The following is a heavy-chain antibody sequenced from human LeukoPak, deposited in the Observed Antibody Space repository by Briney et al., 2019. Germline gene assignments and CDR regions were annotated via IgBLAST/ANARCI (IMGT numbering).Heavy chain of an antibody. CDR2: ISGSGGST. Sequence: GGSLRLSCAASGFTFSSYAMSWVRQAPGKGLEWVSAISGSGGSTYYADSVKGRFTIPRDKSKNTLYLQMNSLRAEDTAVYYCAKGLDGYNNRRSTFDYWGQGTLVTVSS. CDR1: GFTFSSYA. V-gene: IGHV3-23*01. D-gene: IGHD5-24*01. CDR3: AKGLDGYNNRRSTFDY. J-gene: IGHJ4*02.